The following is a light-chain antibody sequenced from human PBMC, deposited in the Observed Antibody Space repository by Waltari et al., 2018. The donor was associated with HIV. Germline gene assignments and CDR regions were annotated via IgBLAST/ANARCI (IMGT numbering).Light chain of an antibody. Sequence: QLVLTQSPSASASLGASVTLTCTLTSGQSRYAVAWHQQQPEKGPRFLRKVRSDGSDVKWAGIPDRFSGSSSGTERYLLMSRLQTEDEADYYCQTWGPGTVVFGGGTKLTVL. CDR2: VRSDGSD. CDR1: SGQSRYA. V-gene: IGLV4-69*01. CDR3: QTWGPGTVV. J-gene: IGLJ2*01.